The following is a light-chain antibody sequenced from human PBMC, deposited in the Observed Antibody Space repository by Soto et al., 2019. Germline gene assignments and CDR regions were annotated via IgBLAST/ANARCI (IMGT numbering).Light chain of an antibody. V-gene: IGLV2-23*01. CDR3: CSYAGSSTWV. J-gene: IGLJ1*01. CDR2: EGS. CDR1: SSDVGSYNF. Sequence: QSALTQPASVSGSPGQSITISCTGTSSDVGSYNFVSWYQQHPGKAPKLMIYEGSKRPSGVSNRFSGSKSGNTASLTISGLQAEDEADYYFCSYAGSSTWVFGTGTKLTVL.